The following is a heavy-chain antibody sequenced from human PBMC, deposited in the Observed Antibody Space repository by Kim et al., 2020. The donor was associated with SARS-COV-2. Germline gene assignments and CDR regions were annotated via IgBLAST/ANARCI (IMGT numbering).Heavy chain of an antibody. D-gene: IGHD6-19*01. V-gene: IGHV3-53*01. CDR3: ARDRLLDSSAWYFFDY. CDR2: LYSAGST. J-gene: IGHJ4*02. Sequence: GGSLRLSCAASGLIVSDNYMSWVRQAPGKGLEWVSVLYSAGSTYYADSVKGRFTISRDNSKNTLYLQMNSLRPEDTAVYYCARDRLLDSSAWYFFDYWGQGTLVTVSS. CDR1: GLIVSDNY.